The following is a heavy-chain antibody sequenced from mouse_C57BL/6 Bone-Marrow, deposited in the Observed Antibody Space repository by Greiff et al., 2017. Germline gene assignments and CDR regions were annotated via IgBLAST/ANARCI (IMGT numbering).Heavy chain of an antibody. V-gene: IGHV1-76*01. J-gene: IGHJ2*01. Sequence: VQLQQSGAELVRPGASVKLSCKASGYTFTDYYINWVKQRPGQGLEWIARIYPGSGTTYYNEKFKGKATLTAEKSSSTAYMQLSRLTSEASPVYFCARRYYGSSLYFDYWGQGTTLTVSS. D-gene: IGHD1-1*01. CDR2: IYPGSGTT. CDR1: GYTFTDYY. CDR3: ARRYYGSSLYFDY.